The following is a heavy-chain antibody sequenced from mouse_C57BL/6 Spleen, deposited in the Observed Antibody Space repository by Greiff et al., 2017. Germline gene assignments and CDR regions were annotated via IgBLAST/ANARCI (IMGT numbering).Heavy chain of an antibody. V-gene: IGHV5-6*01. CDR1: GFTFSSYG. Sequence: EVQRVESGGDLVKPGGSLKLSCAASGFTFSSYGMSWVRQTPDKRLEWVATISSGGSYTYYPASVKGRFTISRDTAKNTLYLQMSSLKSEDTAMYYCASHLITTVVDYVDDWGQGTTLTVSS. J-gene: IGHJ2*01. CDR2: ISSGGSYT. CDR3: ASHLITTVVDYVDD. D-gene: IGHD1-1*01.